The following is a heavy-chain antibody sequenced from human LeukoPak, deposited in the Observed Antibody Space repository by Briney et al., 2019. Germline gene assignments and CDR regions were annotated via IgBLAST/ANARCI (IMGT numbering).Heavy chain of an antibody. CDR2: ISSSSNTV. CDR3: ARRALGATSFDY. J-gene: IGHJ4*02. CDR1: GFTFSDYY. V-gene: IGHV3-11*04. Sequence: GGSLRLSCAASGFTFSDYYMTWVRQAPGKGLEWVSYISSSSNTVYYADSVKGRLTVSRDNANNSLYVQMTNLRAEDTAVYYCARRALGATSFDYWGQGTLVTVSS. D-gene: IGHD1-26*01.